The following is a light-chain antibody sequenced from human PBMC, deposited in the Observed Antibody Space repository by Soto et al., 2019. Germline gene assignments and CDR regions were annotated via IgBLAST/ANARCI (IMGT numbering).Light chain of an antibody. J-gene: IGLJ1*01. CDR3: CSYASRSTHV. V-gene: IGLV2-23*02. Sequence: QSALTQPASVSGSPGQSITISCTGTSSVVGSYNLVSWYQQHPGKAPKLMIYEVSKRPSGVSNRFSGSKSGNTASLTISGLQAEDEADYYCCSYASRSTHVFGTGTKVTVL. CDR2: EVS. CDR1: SSVVGSYNL.